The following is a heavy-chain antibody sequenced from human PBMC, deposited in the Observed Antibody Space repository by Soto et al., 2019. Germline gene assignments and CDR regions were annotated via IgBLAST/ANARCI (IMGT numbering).Heavy chain of an antibody. J-gene: IGHJ3*02. Sequence: GESLKISCKASGYSFSFYWIGWVRQMPGKGLEWMAIMYPDDSDIRYSPSFEAHVTISADKSTSTAFLQWSSLRASDTAMYYCATAYVYDFENSNYYRDAFDIWGQGTLVTVSS. V-gene: IGHV5-51*01. D-gene: IGHD3-22*01. CDR2: MYPDDSDI. CDR3: ATAYVYDFENSNYYRDAFDI. CDR1: GYSFSFYW.